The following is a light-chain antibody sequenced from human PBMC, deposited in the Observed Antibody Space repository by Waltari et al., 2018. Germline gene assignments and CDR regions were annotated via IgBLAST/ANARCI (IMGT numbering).Light chain of an antibody. CDR1: QSISSY. Sequence: EIVLKQSPATLSLSPGDRDTLSCRASQSISSYLAWYQQKPGQAPRLLIYDASTRATGIPARFSGSGSVTDFTLTISSLEPEDFAIYYCQQRSKSFTFGPGTKVDIK. J-gene: IGKJ3*01. CDR2: DAS. CDR3: QQRSKSFT. V-gene: IGKV3-11*01.